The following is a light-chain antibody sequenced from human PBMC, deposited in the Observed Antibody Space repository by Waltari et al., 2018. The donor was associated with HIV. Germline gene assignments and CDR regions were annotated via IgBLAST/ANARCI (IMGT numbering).Light chain of an antibody. CDR1: YLGDKY. CDR2: QDD. CDR3: QAWDSSTVL. J-gene: IGLJ2*01. Sequence: SHELTQPPSVSVSPGQTASITCSGDYLGDKYASWYQQKPGQSPVLVIYQDDKRPSGTHERFSGSSSGNTATLTITGTQAMDEADYYCQAWDSSTVLFGGGTKLTVL. V-gene: IGLV3-1*01.